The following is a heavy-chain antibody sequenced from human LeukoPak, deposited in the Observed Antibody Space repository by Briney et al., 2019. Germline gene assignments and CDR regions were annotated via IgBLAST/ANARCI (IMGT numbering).Heavy chain of an antibody. J-gene: IGHJ3*02. CDR2: INPNSGGT. V-gene: IGHV1-2*02. Sequence: ASVKVSCKASGYTFTGYYMHWVRQAPGQGLEWMVWINPNSGGTNYAQKFQGRVTMTRDTSISTAYMELRRLRSDDTAVYYCARVGDGLNDAFDIWGQGTMVTVSS. D-gene: IGHD5-24*01. CDR1: GYTFTGYY. CDR3: ARVGDGLNDAFDI.